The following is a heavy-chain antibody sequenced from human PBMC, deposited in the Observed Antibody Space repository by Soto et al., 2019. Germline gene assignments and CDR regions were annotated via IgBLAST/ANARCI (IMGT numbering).Heavy chain of an antibody. D-gene: IGHD6-19*01. CDR2: INPNSGGT. CDR1: GYTFTGYY. Sequence: GASVKVSCKASGYTFTGYYMHWVLQAPVQVLEWMGWINPNSGGTNYAQKFQGRVTMTRDTSISTAYMELSRLRSDDTAVYYCARDRGHIAVAGTHNFDYWGQGTLVTVSS. V-gene: IGHV1-2*02. CDR3: ARDRGHIAVAGTHNFDY. J-gene: IGHJ4*02.